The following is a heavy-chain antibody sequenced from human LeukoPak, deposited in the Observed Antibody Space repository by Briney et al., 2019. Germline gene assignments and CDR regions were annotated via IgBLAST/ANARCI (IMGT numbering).Heavy chain of an antibody. J-gene: IGHJ5*02. CDR2: IYYSGST. V-gene: IGHV4-59*04. CDR3: ARQSFEVDP. Sequence: SETLSLTCTVSGGSISSYYWSWTRQPPGKGLEWIGYIYYSGSTYYNPSLKSRVTISVDTSKNQFSLKLSSVTAADTAVYYCARQSFEVDPWGQGTLVTVSS. D-gene: IGHD3-9*01. CDR1: GGSISSYY.